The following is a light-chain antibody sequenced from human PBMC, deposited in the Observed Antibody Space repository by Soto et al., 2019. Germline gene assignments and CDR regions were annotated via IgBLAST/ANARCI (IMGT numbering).Light chain of an antibody. CDR2: ANS. V-gene: IGLV1-40*01. CDR3: QAYDSSSLSGFV. J-gene: IGLJ1*01. Sequence: HSVLTPPPSVSAAPGQSLPIACTGGSSDIGAGYDVHWYQQLPGTAHKLLIYANSNPPSRVPDRFSGSKSGISASLAITRLQADDEADYYCQAYDSSSLSGFVFGSGTKVTV. CDR1: SSDIGAGYD.